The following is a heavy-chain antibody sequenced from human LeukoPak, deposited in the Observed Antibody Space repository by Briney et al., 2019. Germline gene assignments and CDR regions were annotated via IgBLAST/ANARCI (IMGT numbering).Heavy chain of an antibody. J-gene: IGHJ4*02. V-gene: IGHV3-23*01. CDR3: ARDPQYYYDSSGLDFDY. D-gene: IGHD3-22*01. Sequence: AGGSLRLSCAASGFTFSSYAMSWVRQAPGKGLEWVSSISGSDGTTYYADSVKGRFTISRDNSKYTLSLQMNSLRAEDTAVYYCARDPQYYYDSSGLDFDYWGQGTLVTVSS. CDR1: GFTFSSYA. CDR2: ISGSDGTT.